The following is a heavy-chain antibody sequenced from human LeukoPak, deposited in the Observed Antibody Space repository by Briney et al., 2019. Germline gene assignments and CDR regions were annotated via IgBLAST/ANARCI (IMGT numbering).Heavy chain of an antibody. CDR1: GFTFSTYA. D-gene: IGHD3-3*01. CDR2: ISNSGGTT. CDR3: TGKTFGGGKSSSPDS. V-gene: IGHV3-23*01. J-gene: IGHJ5*01. Sequence: PGGSLRLSCVTSGFTFSTYAMTWVRQAPGKGPEWVSSISNSGGTTDYSASVKGRFTVSRDNSKSTLYLQMESLRVEDTAVYYCTGKTFGGGKSSSPDSGGQETWSTAPQ.